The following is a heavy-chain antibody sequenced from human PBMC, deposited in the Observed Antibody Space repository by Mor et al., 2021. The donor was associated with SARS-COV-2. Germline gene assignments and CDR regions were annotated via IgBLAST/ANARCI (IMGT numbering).Heavy chain of an antibody. V-gene: IGHV1-8*01. CDR3: ARQPPRGRALYSFDS. Sequence: QGRVTMTRNTSISTAYMELSSLRSEDTAVYYCARQPPRGRALYSFDSWGQGTLVTVSS. D-gene: IGHD3-16*01. J-gene: IGHJ5*01.